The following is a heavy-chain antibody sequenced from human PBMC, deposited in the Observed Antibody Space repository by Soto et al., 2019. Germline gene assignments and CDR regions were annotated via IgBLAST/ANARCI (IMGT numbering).Heavy chain of an antibody. CDR3: AKLLVAQDAFDI. D-gene: IGHD2-15*01. CDR2: ISGSGGST. CDR1: GFTFSSYA. Sequence: AGGSLRLSCAASGFTFSSYAMSWVRQAPGKGLEWVSAISGSGGSTYYADSVKGRFTISRDNSKNTLYLQMNSLRAEDTAVYYCAKLLVAQDAFDIWGQGTMVTVSS. J-gene: IGHJ3*02. V-gene: IGHV3-23*01.